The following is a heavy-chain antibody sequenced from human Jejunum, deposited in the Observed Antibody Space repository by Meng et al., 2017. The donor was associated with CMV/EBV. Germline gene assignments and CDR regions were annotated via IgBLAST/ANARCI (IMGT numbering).Heavy chain of an antibody. CDR3: ARDHYGGSVRTFDY. CDR2: ISSSSSSM. CDR1: GFTFSNYD. V-gene: IGHV3-48*03. J-gene: IGHJ4*02. Sequence: GFTFSNYDINWGRQAPGKGLEWVSYISSSSSSMFYAASVRGRFTISRDNAKNSLYLQMNSLRAEDTGIYYCARDHYGGSVRTFDYWGPGTLVTVSS. D-gene: IGHD4/OR15-4a*01.